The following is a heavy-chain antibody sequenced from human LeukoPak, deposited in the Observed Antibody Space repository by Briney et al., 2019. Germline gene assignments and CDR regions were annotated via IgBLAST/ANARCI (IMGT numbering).Heavy chain of an antibody. CDR3: ARLRGWLLDSAHCGGDCYYDY. CDR1: GFTFSSYD. D-gene: IGHD2-21*01. CDR2: IGTAGDT. Sequence: PGGSLRLSCAASGFTFSSYDMHWVRQVTGKGLEWVSAIGTAGDTYYPGSVKGRFIISRENAKNSLYLQMNSLRAGDTAVYYCARLRGWLLDSAHCGGDCYYDYWGQGTLVTVSA. J-gene: IGHJ4*02. V-gene: IGHV3-13*01.